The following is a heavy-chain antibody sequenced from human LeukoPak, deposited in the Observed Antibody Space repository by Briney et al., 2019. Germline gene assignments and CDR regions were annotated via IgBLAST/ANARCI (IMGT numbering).Heavy chain of an antibody. Sequence: NPSETLSLTCTVSGVSIGSYYWSWMRQFAGNGLEWIGRIYNSGTTHYNPPLKSRVTISVDTSKNQIPLKLTSVTAADTAVYYCASDGGRSNLAVLWGQGTLVTVSS. V-gene: IGHV4-4*07. CDR3: ASDGGRSNLAVL. J-gene: IGHJ4*02. CDR2: IYNSGTT. CDR1: GVSIGSYY. D-gene: IGHD6-19*01.